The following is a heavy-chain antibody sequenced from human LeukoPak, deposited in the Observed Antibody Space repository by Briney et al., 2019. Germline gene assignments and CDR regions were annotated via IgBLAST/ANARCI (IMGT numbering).Heavy chain of an antibody. CDR3: ATRSYCSGGSCYSLRDALDI. D-gene: IGHD2-15*01. Sequence: GGSLRLSCAASGFTFSDYYMSWIRQAPGKGLEWVSYISSSGSTIYYADSVKGRFTISRDNAKNSLYLQMNSLRAEDTAVYYCATRSYCSGGSCYSLRDALDIWGQGTMVTVSS. CDR1: GFTFSDYY. J-gene: IGHJ3*02. V-gene: IGHV3-11*01. CDR2: ISSSGSTI.